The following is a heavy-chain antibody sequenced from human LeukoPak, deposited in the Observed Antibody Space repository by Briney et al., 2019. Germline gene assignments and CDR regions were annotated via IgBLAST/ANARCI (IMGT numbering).Heavy chain of an antibody. CDR3: ARQADNNWFDS. J-gene: IGHJ5*01. Sequence: GASVKVSCKASGYTFTGYYVHWVRQAPGQGLEWMGWINPNSGSTKYAQKFQGRVNMTRDTSISTAYMELSRLRSDDSAVFYCARQADNNWFDSWGQGTLVTVSS. D-gene: IGHD2-15*01. V-gene: IGHV1-2*02. CDR1: GYTFTGYY. CDR2: INPNSGST.